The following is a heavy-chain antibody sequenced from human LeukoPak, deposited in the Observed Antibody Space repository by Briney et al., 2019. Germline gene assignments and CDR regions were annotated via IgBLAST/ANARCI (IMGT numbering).Heavy chain of an antibody. CDR3: ARPGIAAAEGRYFDL. Sequence: PETLSLTCAVYGGSFSGYYWSWIRQPPGKGLEWIGEINHSGGTNYNPSLKSRVTISVDTSKNQFSLKLSSVTAADTAVYYCARPGIAAAEGRYFDLWGRGTLVTVSS. V-gene: IGHV4-34*01. CDR1: GGSFSGYY. J-gene: IGHJ2*01. CDR2: INHSGGT. D-gene: IGHD6-13*01.